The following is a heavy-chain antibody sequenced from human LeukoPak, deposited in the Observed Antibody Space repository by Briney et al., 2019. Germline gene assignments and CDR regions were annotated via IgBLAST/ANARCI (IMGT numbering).Heavy chain of an antibody. CDR3: AELGITMIGGV. CDR2: ISSSGSTI. V-gene: IGHV3-48*03. D-gene: IGHD3-10*02. J-gene: IGHJ6*04. CDR1: GFTDYG. Sequence: PGGSLRLSCAASGFTDYGMSWVRQAPGKGLEWVSYISSSGSTIYYADSVKGRFTISRDNAKNSLYLQMNSLRAEDTAVYYCAELGITMIGGVWGKGTTVTISS.